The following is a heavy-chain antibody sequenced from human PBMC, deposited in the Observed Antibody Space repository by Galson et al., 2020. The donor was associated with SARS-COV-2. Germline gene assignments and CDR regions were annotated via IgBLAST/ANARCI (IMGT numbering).Heavy chain of an antibody. CDR1: GDSIRSSSYY. V-gene: IGHV4-39*07. CDR3: VRDIARYTTSRYDFNWYFDV. J-gene: IGHJ2*01. D-gene: IGHD6-13*01. Sequence: SQTLSLTCNVSGDSIRSSSYYWGWIRQPPGEGLEWIGSINYSGTTFSNPSLKSRVTISVDTAKNQFSLKLMSVTAADTAVYYCVRDIARYTTSRYDFNWYFDVWGRGTLVTVSS. CDR2: INYSGTT.